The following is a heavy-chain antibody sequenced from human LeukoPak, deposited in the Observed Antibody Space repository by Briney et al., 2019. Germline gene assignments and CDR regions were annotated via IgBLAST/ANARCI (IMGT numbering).Heavy chain of an antibody. V-gene: IGHV3-72*01. D-gene: IGHD3-22*01. CDR1: GFTLSDYY. J-gene: IGHJ4*02. CDR3: ARAQSDSSGYYYVGDY. Sequence: GGSLRLSCAASGFTLSDYYMDWVRQAPGQGLEWVARTRKKAKGYTTEYAASVKGRFTISRDDSKNSVDLQMNSLITEDTAVYYCARAQSDSSGYYYVGDYWGQGTLVTVSS. CDR2: TRKKAKGYTT.